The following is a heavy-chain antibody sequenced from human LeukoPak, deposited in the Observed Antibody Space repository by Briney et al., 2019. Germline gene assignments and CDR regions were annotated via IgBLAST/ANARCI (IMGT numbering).Heavy chain of an antibody. CDR2: IIPIFGTA. J-gene: IGHJ3*02. Sequence: GASVKVSCKASGGTFSSYAISWVRQAPGQGLEWMGRIIPIFGTANYAQKFQGRVTITTDESTSTACMELSSLRSEDTAVYYCARDRMGAATPDAFDIWGQGTMVTVSS. CDR1: GGTFSSYA. CDR3: ARDRMGAATPDAFDI. D-gene: IGHD2-15*01. V-gene: IGHV1-69*05.